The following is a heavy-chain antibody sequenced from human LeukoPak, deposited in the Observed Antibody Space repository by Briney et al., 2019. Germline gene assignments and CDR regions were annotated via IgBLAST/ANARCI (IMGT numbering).Heavy chain of an antibody. D-gene: IGHD6-19*01. Sequence: RGSLKLSCAASGFTFSSYSMNWVRQAPGKGLEWVSSISSSSSYIYYADSVKGRFTISRDNAKNSLYLQMNSLRAEDTAVYYCARDTSSGWYFWGQGTLVTVSS. CDR2: ISSSSSYI. J-gene: IGHJ4*02. V-gene: IGHV3-21*01. CDR3: ARDTSSGWYF. CDR1: GFTFSSYS.